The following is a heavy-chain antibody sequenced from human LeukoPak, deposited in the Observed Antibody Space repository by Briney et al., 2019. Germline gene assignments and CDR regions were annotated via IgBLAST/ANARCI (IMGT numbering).Heavy chain of an antibody. J-gene: IGHJ4*02. CDR3: ASAGSGWCDY. D-gene: IGHD6-19*01. CDR1: GFTFSSQA. Sequence: PGGSLRLSCAASGFTFSSQAMSWVRQAPGKGLEWVSVIGGSGSITYYRDSVKGRFTISRDNSKNTMYLQMNSLRAEDTAVYYCASAGSGWCDYWGQGTLATVSS. V-gene: IGHV3-23*01. CDR2: IGGSGSIT.